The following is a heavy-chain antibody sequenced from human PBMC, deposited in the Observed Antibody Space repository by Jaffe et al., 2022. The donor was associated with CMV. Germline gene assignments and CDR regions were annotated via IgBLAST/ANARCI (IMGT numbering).Heavy chain of an antibody. V-gene: IGHV4-59*08. CDR3: ARCSGYCSSTSCYHGGYYYYMDV. D-gene: IGHD2-2*01. CDR1: GGSISSYY. CDR2: IYYSGST. Sequence: QVQLQESGPGLVKPSETLSLTCTVSGGSISSYYWSWIRQPPGKGLEWIGYIYYSGSTNYNPSLKSRVTISVDTSKNQFSLKLSSVTAADTAVYYCARCSGYCSSTSCYHGGYYYYMDVWGKGTTVTVSS. J-gene: IGHJ6*03.